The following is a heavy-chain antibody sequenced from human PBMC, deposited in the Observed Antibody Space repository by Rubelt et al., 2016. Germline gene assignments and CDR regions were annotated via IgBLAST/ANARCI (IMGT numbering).Heavy chain of an antibody. J-gene: IGHJ3*01. D-gene: IGHD6-13*01. V-gene: IGHV1-46*01. CDR1: GHNFIGYH. CDR3: AARHGTQTYGAFDR. CDR2: ITSSGGST. Sequence: QEQLVQSGAEVRKPGASVSISCKPSGHNFIGYHIHWVRQAPGQGLAWMGIITSSGGSTSYAQKFQGRVSLTRDTLELNSLRPEDTAVYFCAARHGTQTYGAFDRWGQGTKVTVSS.